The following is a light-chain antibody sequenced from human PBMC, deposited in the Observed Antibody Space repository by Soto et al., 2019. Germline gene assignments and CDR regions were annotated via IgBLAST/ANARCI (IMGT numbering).Light chain of an antibody. CDR3: RSYTSSSTVV. CDR1: SSDVGGYNY. V-gene: IGLV2-14*01. Sequence: QSVLTQPASASGSPGQSITISCTGTSSDVGGYNYVSWYQQQPGKAPKLMIYDVSNRPSGVSNRFSGSKSGKTASLTISGLQAEDEADYYCRSYTSSSTVVFGGGTKLTVL. J-gene: IGLJ2*01. CDR2: DVS.